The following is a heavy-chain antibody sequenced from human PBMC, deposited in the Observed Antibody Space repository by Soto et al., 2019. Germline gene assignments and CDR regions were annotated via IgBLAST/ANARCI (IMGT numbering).Heavy chain of an antibody. Sequence: GESLKISCKGSGYSFAGYWITWVRQKPGKGLEWMGRIDPSDSQTYYSPSFRGHVTILVTKSITTVFLQWSSLRASDTAMYYCARQIYDSDTGPNFQYYFDSWGQGTPVTVSS. CDR2: IDPSDSQT. CDR1: GYSFAGYW. D-gene: IGHD3-22*01. CDR3: ARQIYDSDTGPNFQYYFDS. V-gene: IGHV5-10-1*01. J-gene: IGHJ4*02.